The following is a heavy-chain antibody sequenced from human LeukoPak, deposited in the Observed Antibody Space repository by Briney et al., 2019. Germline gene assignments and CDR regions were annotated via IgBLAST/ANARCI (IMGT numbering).Heavy chain of an antibody. V-gene: IGHV3-30*04. CDR1: GFTFSSYA. CDR2: ISYDGSNK. D-gene: IGHD3-10*01. Sequence: GGSLRLSCAASGFTFSSYAMHWVRQAPGKGLEWVAVISYDGSNKYYADSVKGRFTISRDNSKNTLYLQMNSLRAEDTAVYYCAREGDPHPPLDYWGQGTLVTVSS. CDR3: AREGDPHPPLDY. J-gene: IGHJ4*02.